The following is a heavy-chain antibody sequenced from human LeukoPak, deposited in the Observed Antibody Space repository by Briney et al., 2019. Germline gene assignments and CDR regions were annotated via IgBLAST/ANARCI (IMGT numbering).Heavy chain of an antibody. Sequence: SETLSLTCTVSGGSISSSSYYWGWIRQPPGKGLEWIGSIYYSGSTYYNPSLKSRVTISVDTSKNQFSLKLSSVTAADTAVYYCAREEYSGYDLRPFDYWGQGTLVTVSS. CDR2: IYYSGST. J-gene: IGHJ4*02. CDR3: AREEYSGYDLRPFDY. V-gene: IGHV4-39*07. CDR1: GGSISSSSYY. D-gene: IGHD5-12*01.